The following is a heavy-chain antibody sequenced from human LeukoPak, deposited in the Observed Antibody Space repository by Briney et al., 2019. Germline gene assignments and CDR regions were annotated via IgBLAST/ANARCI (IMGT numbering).Heavy chain of an antibody. CDR3: ARVMISFGGVVLQIFDY. CDR2: NTDGSST. Sequence: GGSLRLSRAASGFIFSNYWMHWVRQAPGKGLVWVSNTDGSSTNYADFVKGRFTISRDNAKNTLYLQMNSLRAEDTAVYYCARVMISFGGVVLQIFDYWGPGTLVTVSS. CDR1: GFIFSNYW. D-gene: IGHD3-16*01. V-gene: IGHV3-74*01. J-gene: IGHJ4*02.